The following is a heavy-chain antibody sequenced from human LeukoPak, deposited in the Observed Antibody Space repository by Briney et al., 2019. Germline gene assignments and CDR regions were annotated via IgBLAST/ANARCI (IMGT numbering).Heavy chain of an antibody. CDR1: GFTFSSYN. V-gene: IGHV3-21*01. D-gene: IGHD3-10*01. CDR3: ARAISMVRGVDY. J-gene: IGHJ4*02. CDR2: ISSSSTYT. Sequence: GGSLRLSCAASGFTFSSYNMNWVRHAPGKGLEWVSSISSSSTYTYYADSVKGRFTISRDNAKNSMYLQMNSLRAEDTAVYYCARAISMVRGVDYWGQGTLVTVSS.